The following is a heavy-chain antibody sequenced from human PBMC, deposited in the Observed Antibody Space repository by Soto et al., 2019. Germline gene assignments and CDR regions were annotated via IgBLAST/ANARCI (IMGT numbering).Heavy chain of an antibody. V-gene: IGHV3-48*01. CDR1: GYSFSSYS. CDR3: ARDPTVGSY. J-gene: IGHJ4*02. CDR2: ISSSGNTI. Sequence: EVQLVESGGGLVQPGGSLRLSCAASGYSFSSYSINWVRQAPGKGLEWISYISSSGNTIYYADSVKGRFTISRDNAENSAHLQMNSLRAEDTAVYYCARDPTVGSYWGQGTLVTVSS. D-gene: IGHD4-17*01.